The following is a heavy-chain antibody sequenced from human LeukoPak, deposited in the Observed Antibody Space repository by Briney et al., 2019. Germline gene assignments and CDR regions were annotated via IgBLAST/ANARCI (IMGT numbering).Heavy chain of an antibody. Sequence: GGSLRLSCAASGFTFSSYSMNWVRQAPGKGLEWVSSISSSSSYIYYADSVKGRFTISRDNAKNSLYLQMNSLRAEDTAVYFCARELKFAMAAFDYWGQGTLVSVSS. V-gene: IGHV3-21*01. CDR1: GFTFSSYS. CDR3: ARELKFAMAAFDY. D-gene: IGHD5-18*01. J-gene: IGHJ4*02. CDR2: ISSSSSYI.